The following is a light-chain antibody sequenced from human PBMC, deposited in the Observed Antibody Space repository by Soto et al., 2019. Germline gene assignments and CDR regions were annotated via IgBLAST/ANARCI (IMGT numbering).Light chain of an antibody. Sequence: EIVLTQSPATLSSFPGDRVTLSCRASQYINTRLAWYQHRPGQAPRLLIYQTSIRAAGIPARFSASGSGTDFTLTISRLEPEDFAVYYCQQYGSSRTWTFGQGTKVDIK. CDR3: QQYGSSRTWT. CDR2: QTS. CDR1: QYINTR. V-gene: IGKV3-20*01. J-gene: IGKJ1*01.